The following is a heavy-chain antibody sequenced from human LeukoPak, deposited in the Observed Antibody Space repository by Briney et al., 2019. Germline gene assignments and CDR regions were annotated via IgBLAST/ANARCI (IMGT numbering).Heavy chain of an antibody. CDR3: AKDPVTMIVVVIPYYFDY. CDR2: ISGSGGST. CDR1: GFTFSSYA. J-gene: IGHJ4*02. V-gene: IGHV3-23*01. D-gene: IGHD3-22*01. Sequence: PGGSLRLSCAASGFTFSSYAMSWVRQAPGKGLEWVSAISGSGGSTYYADSVKGRFTISRDNSKNTQYLQMNSLRAEDTAVYYCAKDPVTMIVVVIPYYFDYWGQGTLVTVSS.